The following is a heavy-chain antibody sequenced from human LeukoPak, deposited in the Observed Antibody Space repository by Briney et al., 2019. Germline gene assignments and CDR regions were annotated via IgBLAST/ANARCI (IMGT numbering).Heavy chain of an antibody. V-gene: IGHV4-59*01. Sequence: SETLFLTCTVSGGSISNYYWSWIRQPPGKELEWIGYIYYSGSTNYNPSLKSRVTISVDTSKNQFSLKLSSVTAADTAVYYCARGGSYFDYWGQGTLVTVSS. CDR3: ARGGSYFDY. CDR2: IYYSGST. D-gene: IGHD1-26*01. J-gene: IGHJ4*02. CDR1: GGSISNYY.